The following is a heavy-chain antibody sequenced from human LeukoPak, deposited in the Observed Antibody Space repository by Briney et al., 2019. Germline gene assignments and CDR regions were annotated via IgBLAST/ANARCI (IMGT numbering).Heavy chain of an antibody. J-gene: IGHJ6*03. Sequence: GGSLRLSCAASGFTFSSYSMNWVRQAPGKGLDWVSSISSSSSYIYYADSVKGRFTISRDNAKNSLYLQMNSLRAEDTAVYYCARGESATNYYYMDVWGKGTTVTVSS. V-gene: IGHV3-21*01. CDR1: GFTFSSYS. CDR3: ARGESATNYYYMDV. D-gene: IGHD3-10*01. CDR2: ISSSSSYI.